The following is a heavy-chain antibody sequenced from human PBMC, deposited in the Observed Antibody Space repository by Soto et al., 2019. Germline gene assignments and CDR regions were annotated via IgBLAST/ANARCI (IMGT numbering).Heavy chain of an antibody. D-gene: IGHD3-10*01. CDR1: GGTFKTYA. CDR2: IIPVFGSA. CDR3: PRTRTGVYGSGTTSVRFPYGMDV. J-gene: IGHJ6*02. Sequence: QVQLVQSGAEVKKPGSSVKVSCKASGGTFKTYAFTWVRQAPGQGLEWMGGIIPVFGSATSAQRFQGRVTITADESISTISMELGRLSSEDTAVYYCPRTRTGVYGSGTTSVRFPYGMDVWGQGTPVTVSS. V-gene: IGHV1-69*12.